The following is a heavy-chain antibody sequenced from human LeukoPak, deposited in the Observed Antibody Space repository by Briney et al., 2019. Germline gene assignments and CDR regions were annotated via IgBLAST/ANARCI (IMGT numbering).Heavy chain of an antibody. CDR1: GYTFTGYW. CDR2: ISPSGGST. D-gene: IGHD3-22*01. Sequence: ASVKLSCKAFGYTFTGYWMHWVRQAPGQGPEWMGVISPSGGSTIYAQKFKGRVTLTRDMSTSTDYMELSSLRSEDTAVYYCARARTYYYDSSGYYFDYWGQGTLVTVSS. J-gene: IGHJ4*02. CDR3: ARARTYYYDSSGYYFDY. V-gene: IGHV1-46*01.